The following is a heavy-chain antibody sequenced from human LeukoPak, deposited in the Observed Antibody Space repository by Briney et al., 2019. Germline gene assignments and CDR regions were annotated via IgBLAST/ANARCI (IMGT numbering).Heavy chain of an antibody. D-gene: IGHD1-26*01. CDR1: GFSLTTYG. CDR2: IGGYDGST. V-gene: IGHV3-23*01. CDR3: AEDSHSGYFDY. J-gene: IGHJ4*02. Sequence: GGSLRLSCAASGFSLTTYGMSWVRQSPGKGLEWVSGIGGYDGSTYYADSLKGRFTISKDTSKNTLYLQMNSLTAGDTAVYYCAEDSHSGYFDYWGQGTLVTVSS.